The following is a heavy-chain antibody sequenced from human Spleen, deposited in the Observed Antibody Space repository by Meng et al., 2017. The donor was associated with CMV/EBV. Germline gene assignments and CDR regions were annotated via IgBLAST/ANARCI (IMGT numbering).Heavy chain of an antibody. J-gene: IGHJ4*02. CDR3: ARMRPEYYFDY. D-gene: IGHD2-2*01. V-gene: IGHV3-74*01. CDR2: INSDGSST. Sequence: GGSLRLSCAASGFIFTNHAMHWVRQAPGKGLVWVSRINSDGSSTSYADSVKGRFTISRDNAKNTLYLQMNSLRAEDTAVYYCARMRPEYYFDYWGQGTLVTVSS. CDR1: GFIFTNHA.